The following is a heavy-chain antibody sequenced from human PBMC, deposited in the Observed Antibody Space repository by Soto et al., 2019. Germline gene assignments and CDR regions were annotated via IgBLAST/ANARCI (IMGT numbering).Heavy chain of an antibody. V-gene: IGHV1-18*01. J-gene: IGHJ4*02. CDR1: GYTLKNYG. Sequence: QVHLVQSGGEVKKPGASVKVSCKASGYTLKNYGIGWVRQAPGLGPEWVGWIKVDNGDTKYAEKLQGRVTLTTDTSTSTAYMELRNLRSDDTAFYYCAGSRYYFDYWGQGTLVTVSS. CDR3: AGSRYYFDY. CDR2: IKVDNGDT.